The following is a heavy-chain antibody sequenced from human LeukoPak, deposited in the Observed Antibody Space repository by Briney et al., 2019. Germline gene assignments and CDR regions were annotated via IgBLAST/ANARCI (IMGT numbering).Heavy chain of an antibody. Sequence: GGSLRLSCAASGFTFNNYGMHWVRQAPGKGLEWVAVISYDGSNKYYADSVKGRFTISRDNSKNIVYLQMNSLRGEDTAVYYCAKSGIAAAGQRGYFDYWGQGTQVTVSS. CDR1: GFTFNNYG. CDR2: ISYDGSNK. CDR3: AKSGIAAAGQRGYFDY. J-gene: IGHJ4*02. D-gene: IGHD6-13*01. V-gene: IGHV3-30*18.